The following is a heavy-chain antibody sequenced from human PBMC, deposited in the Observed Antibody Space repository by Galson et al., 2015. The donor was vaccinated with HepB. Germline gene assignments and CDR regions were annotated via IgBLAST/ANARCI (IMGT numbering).Heavy chain of an antibody. CDR1: GFTFSSYA. CDR2: ISYDGSNK. V-gene: IGHV3-30*04. D-gene: IGHD2-15*01. CDR3: ARDRLDFCSGGSCYSIDY. Sequence: SLRLSCAASGFTFSSYAMHWVRQAPGKGLEWVAVISYDGSNKYYAGSVKGRFTISRDNSKNTLYLQMNSLTAEDTALYYCARDRLDFCSGGSCYSIDYWGQGTLVTVSS. J-gene: IGHJ4*02.